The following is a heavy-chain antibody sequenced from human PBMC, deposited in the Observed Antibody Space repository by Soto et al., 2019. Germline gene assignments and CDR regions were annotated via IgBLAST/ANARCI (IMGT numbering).Heavy chain of an antibody. CDR1: GGSNTIGGYC. J-gene: IGHJ5*02. CDR2: ICHSGNT. CDR3: ARVWFGESSWFDP. V-gene: IGHV4-30-2*01. D-gene: IGHD3-10*01. Sequence: SETLSLTCTVSGGSNTIGGYCWSWIRQPPGQGLERLGYICHSGNTYYKRSLKSRVTTSLDRSKNQFSLNLSSVTAADTAVYYCARVWFGESSWFDPWGQGTLVTVSS.